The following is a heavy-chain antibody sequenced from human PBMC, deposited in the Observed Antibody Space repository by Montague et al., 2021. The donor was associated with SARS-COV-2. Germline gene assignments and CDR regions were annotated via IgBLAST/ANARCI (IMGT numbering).Heavy chain of an antibody. CDR2: ISYGGIA. Sequence: SETLSLTCAVSGVSITSTNWWSLVRQPPGKGLEWIGEISYGGIATYNPSPKSRATISMDRSRNLFSLKLSSVTAADTAMYYCAGKVLTVPADYWGQGTLVTVS. CDR3: AGKVLTVPADY. J-gene: IGHJ4*02. V-gene: IGHV4-4*02. D-gene: IGHD4-11*01. CDR1: GVSITSTNW.